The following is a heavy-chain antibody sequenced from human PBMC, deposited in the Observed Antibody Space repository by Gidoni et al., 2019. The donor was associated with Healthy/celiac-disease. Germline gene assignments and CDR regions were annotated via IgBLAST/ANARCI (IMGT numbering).Heavy chain of an antibody. Sequence: EVQLVESGGGLVQPGGSLRLSCAASGVTFSSYDMHWVRQATGKGLEWVSAIGTAGDTYYPGSVKGRFTISRENAKNSLYLQMNSLRAGDTAVYYCARGNGYSSGWPVDYWGQGTLVTVSS. CDR2: IGTAGDT. D-gene: IGHD6-19*01. CDR1: GVTFSSYD. CDR3: ARGNGYSSGWPVDY. J-gene: IGHJ4*02. V-gene: IGHV3-13*04.